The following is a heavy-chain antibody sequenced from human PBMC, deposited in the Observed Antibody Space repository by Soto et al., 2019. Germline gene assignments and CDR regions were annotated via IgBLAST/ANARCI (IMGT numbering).Heavy chain of an antibody. J-gene: IGHJ4*02. CDR1: GFTFSSYA. V-gene: IGHV3-23*01. CDR2: ISGSGGST. CDR3: AKSITMVRGVEDYCDY. Sequence: EVQLLESGGGLVQPGGSLRLSCAASGFTFSSYAMSWVRQAPGEGLEWVSAISGSGGSTYYAHSVKCRFTISRDNSKNTLYLQMNRLRAQETTVYYSAKSITMVRGVEDYCDYWGQGTLVTVS. D-gene: IGHD3-10*01.